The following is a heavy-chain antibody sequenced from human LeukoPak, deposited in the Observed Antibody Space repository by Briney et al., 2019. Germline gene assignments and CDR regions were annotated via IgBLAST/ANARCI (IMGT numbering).Heavy chain of an antibody. V-gene: IGHV4-61*02. D-gene: IGHD2-2*01. Sequence: RIYTSGSTYYNPSLKSRVTISVDTSKNQFSLELSPVTAADTAVYYCARGGYCSSTRCYADYWGQGTLVTVSS. J-gene: IGHJ4*02. CDR2: IYTSGST. CDR3: ARGGYCSSTRCYADY.